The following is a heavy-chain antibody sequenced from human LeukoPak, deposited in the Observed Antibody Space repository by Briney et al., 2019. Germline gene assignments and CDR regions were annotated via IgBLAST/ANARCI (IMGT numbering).Heavy chain of an antibody. CDR2: ISAYNGNT. J-gene: IGHJ5*02. CDR1: GYTFTSYG. D-gene: IGHD3-16*01. V-gene: IGHV1-18*01. CDR3: AREANDYVWGSYWKIDP. Sequence: GASVKVSCKASGYTFTSYGISWVRQAPGQGLEWMGWISAYNGNTNYAQKLQGRVTMTTDTSTSTAYMELSSLRSEDTAVYYCAREANDYVWGSYWKIDPWGQGTLVTVSS.